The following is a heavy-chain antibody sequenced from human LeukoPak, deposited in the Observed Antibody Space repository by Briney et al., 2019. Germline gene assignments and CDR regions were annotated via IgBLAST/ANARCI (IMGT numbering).Heavy chain of an antibody. V-gene: IGHV1-2*02. CDR1: GNTFTAYY. D-gene: IGHD6-13*01. CDR2: INPNSGGT. CDR3: ARDSLAAAGIYS. J-gene: IGHJ4*02. Sequence: GASVKVSCKASGNTFTAYYMHWVRQAPGQGLEWMGGINPNSGGTNYAQKFQGRVTMTRDMSISTAYMELSRLRSDDTAVYHCARDSLAAAGIYSWGQGTLVTVSS.